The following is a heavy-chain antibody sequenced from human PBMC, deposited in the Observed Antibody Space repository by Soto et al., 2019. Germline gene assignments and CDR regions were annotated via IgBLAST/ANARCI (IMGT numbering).Heavy chain of an antibody. CDR2: IDPSDSYI. V-gene: IGHV5-10-1*01. J-gene: IGHJ6*02. Sequence: TGESLKISCKSSGYSLATYWITWVRQMPGKGLEWMGRIDPSDSYINYSPSFQGRVTISADKSLNTAYLQWSSLEASDTAMYYCARLGDCSGGSCFSRYYYHGMDVWGQGTTVTVSS. D-gene: IGHD2-15*01. CDR1: GYSLATYW. CDR3: ARLGDCSGGSCFSRYYYHGMDV.